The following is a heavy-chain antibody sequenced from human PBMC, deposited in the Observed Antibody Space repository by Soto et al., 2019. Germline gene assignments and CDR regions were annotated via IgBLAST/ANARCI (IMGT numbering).Heavy chain of an antibody. CDR3: AKDKEQWLFSGSDY. CDR1: GFTFDDYA. Sequence: GGSLRLSCAASGFTFDDYAMHWVRQAPGKGLEWVSGISWNSGSIGYADSVKGRFTISRDNAKNSLYLQMNSLRAEDTALYYCAKDKEQWLFSGSDYWGQGTLVTVSS. CDR2: ISWNSGSI. V-gene: IGHV3-9*01. D-gene: IGHD6-19*01. J-gene: IGHJ4*02.